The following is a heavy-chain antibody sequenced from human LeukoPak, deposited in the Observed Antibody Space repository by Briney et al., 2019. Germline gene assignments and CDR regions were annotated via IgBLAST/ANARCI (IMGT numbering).Heavy chain of an antibody. CDR2: VKYDGSEK. CDR1: GFTFSSYW. D-gene: IGHD3-3*01. Sequence: GGSLRLSCAASGFTFSSYWMSWVRQAPGKGLEWVANVKYDGSEKYYVDSVKGRFTISRDNAKNSLYLQMNSLRAEDTAVYYCARAPREWLLGYYFDYWGQGTLVTVST. CDR3: ARAPREWLLGYYFDY. J-gene: IGHJ4*02. V-gene: IGHV3-7*01.